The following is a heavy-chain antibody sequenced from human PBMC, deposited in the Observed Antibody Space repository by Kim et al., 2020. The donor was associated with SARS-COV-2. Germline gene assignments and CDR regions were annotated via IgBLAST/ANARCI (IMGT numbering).Heavy chain of an antibody. CDR1: GFTFSTFW. J-gene: IGHJ4*02. V-gene: IGHV3-7*01. CDR2: MNLDGNRR. CDR3: AREAETFDY. Sequence: GGSLRLSCAASGFTFSTFWMTWVRQVPGKGLEWVANMNLDGNRRFYMDSVKGRFTISRDNFANSMYLQMNSLRAEDTAVYYCAREAETFDYWGQGILV. D-gene: IGHD6-19*01.